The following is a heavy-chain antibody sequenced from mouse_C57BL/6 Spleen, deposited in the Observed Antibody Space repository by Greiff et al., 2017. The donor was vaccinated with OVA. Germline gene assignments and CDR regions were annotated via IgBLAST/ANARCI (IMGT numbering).Heavy chain of an antibody. CDR2: INPNNGGT. Sequence: EVMLQQSGPELVKPGASVKISCKASGYTFTDYYMNWVKQSHGKSLEWIGDINPNNGGTSYNQKFKGKATLTVDKSSSTAYMELRSLTSEDSAVYYCARGSIYYSGSSSVYYFDYWGQGTTLTVSS. V-gene: IGHV1-26*01. CDR1: GYTFTDYY. CDR3: ARGSIYYSGSSSVYYFDY. D-gene: IGHD1-1*01. J-gene: IGHJ2*01.